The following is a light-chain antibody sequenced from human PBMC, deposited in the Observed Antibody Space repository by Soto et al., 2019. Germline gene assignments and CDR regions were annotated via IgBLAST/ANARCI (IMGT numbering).Light chain of an antibody. J-gene: IGKJ5*01. Sequence: EIVMTQSPATLSVSPGERATLSCRASQSVRGNLAWYQQKPGQSPSPLIYGASSRATGIPARFSGSGSGTEFTLTISSLQSEDFAVYYCQQYNNWPFITFGQGTRLEIK. V-gene: IGKV3-15*01. CDR1: QSVRGN. CDR3: QQYNNWPFIT. CDR2: GAS.